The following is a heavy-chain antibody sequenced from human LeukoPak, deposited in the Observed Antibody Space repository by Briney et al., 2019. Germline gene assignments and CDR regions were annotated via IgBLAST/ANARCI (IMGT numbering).Heavy chain of an antibody. D-gene: IGHD1-26*01. CDR1: GYTLTELS. Sequence: ASVKVSCKVSGYTLTELSMHWVRQAPGKGLEWMGGFDPEDGETIYAQKFQGRVTMTEDTSTDTAYMELSSLRSEDTAVYYCATATTTPGSLVVAHYFDYWGQGTLVTVSS. CDR3: ATATTTPGSLVVAHYFDY. V-gene: IGHV1-24*01. J-gene: IGHJ4*02. CDR2: FDPEDGET.